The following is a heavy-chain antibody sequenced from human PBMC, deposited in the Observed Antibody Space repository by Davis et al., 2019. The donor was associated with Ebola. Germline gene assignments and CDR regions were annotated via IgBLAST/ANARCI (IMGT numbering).Heavy chain of an antibody. D-gene: IGHD2-15*01. CDR2: IYQDGSEK. CDR1: GFTFNSYW. V-gene: IGHV3-7*01. J-gene: IGHJ4*02. Sequence: GGSLRLSCAGSGFTFNSYWMTWVRQAPGKGLEWVANIYQDGSEKYHVDSVKGRFIISRDNAENSLSLQMNSLRVNDTAVYYCAREGGGSWGYWGRGSLVTVSS. CDR3: AREGGGSWGY.